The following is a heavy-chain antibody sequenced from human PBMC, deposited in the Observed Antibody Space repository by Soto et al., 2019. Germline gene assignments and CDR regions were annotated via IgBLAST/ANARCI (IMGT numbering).Heavy chain of an antibody. CDR3: VSGGRWETPQDY. V-gene: IGHV4-39*01. Sequence: SETLSLTCTVSGASIRSSDYYWAWIRQPPGKGLEWIGSIYYTGSTYYTPSLKSRVSISADTSKNQFSLKLTSVTAADTAVYHCVSGGRWETPQDYWGQGTLVTV. D-gene: IGHD1-26*01. CDR2: IYYTGST. J-gene: IGHJ4*02. CDR1: GASIRSSDYY.